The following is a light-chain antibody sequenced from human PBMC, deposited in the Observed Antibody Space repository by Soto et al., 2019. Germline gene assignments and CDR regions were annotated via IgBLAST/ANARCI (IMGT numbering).Light chain of an antibody. CDR2: GAS. V-gene: IGKV1-39*01. J-gene: IGKJ2*01. Sequence: DIQMTQSPSSLSASIGDRVTITCRASQTIDTYINWYQQKPGKAPILLIYGASTLESGAPSWFSGSGSGTDFTLTISNLRPEDFATYYCQQSFSTPHTFGQGTKLEIK. CDR3: QQSFSTPHT. CDR1: QTIDTY.